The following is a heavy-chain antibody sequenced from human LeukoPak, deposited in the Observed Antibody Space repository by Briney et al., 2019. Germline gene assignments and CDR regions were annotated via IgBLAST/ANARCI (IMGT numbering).Heavy chain of an antibody. V-gene: IGHV4-59*01. J-gene: IGHJ3*01. CDR1: GGSISSYY. Sequence: SETLSLTCSVSGGSISSYYWSWIRQPPGKGLEWIGYLYYRGSTTYNPSLKSRVTISIDTSKNQFSLKLSSVTAADTAVYYCARDLRVGGSSGWYAFDVWGQGTMVTVSS. CDR3: ARDLRVGGSSGWYAFDV. D-gene: IGHD6-19*01. CDR2: LYYRGST.